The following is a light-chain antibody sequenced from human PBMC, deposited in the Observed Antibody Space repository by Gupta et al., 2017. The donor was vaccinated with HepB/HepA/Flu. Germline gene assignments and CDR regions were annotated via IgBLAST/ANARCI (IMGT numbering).Light chain of an antibody. CDR2: AAS. CDR1: QGVRG. Sequence: DLHMTQSPSSGTASGGDRATITCRASQGVRGLDWYQQRPGEAPKLLINAASTLQSGVPSRFSGSGSGTDFTLTINSLQPEDSATYYCQQAKTFPLTFGGGTKVEIK. J-gene: IGKJ4*01. CDR3: QQAKTFPLT. V-gene: IGKV1-12*01.